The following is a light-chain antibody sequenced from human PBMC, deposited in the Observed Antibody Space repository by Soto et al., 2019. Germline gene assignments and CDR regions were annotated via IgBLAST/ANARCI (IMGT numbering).Light chain of an antibody. CDR1: SSDVGGYKY. CDR3: SSYTSSSTRV. Sequence: QSALTQPASVSGSPGQSITISCTGTSSDVGGYKYVSWYQQHPGKAPKLMIYDVSNRPSGVSNRFSGSKSGNTASLTISGLQAEDAADYYCSSYTSSSTRVFGGGTKLTVL. V-gene: IGLV2-14*01. CDR2: DVS. J-gene: IGLJ2*01.